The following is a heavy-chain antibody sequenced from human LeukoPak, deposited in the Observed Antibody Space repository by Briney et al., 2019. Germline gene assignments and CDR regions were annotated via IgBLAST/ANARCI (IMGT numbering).Heavy chain of an antibody. J-gene: IGHJ4*02. CDR1: GFTFSSYA. CDR3: AKVKPDY. CDR2: ISYDGSNK. Sequence: GGSLRLSCAASGFTFSSYAMHWVRQAPGKGLEWVAVISYDGSNKYYADSVKGRFTISRDNSKNTLYLQMNSLRAEDTAVYYCAKVKPDYWGQGTLVTVSS. V-gene: IGHV3-30-3*01.